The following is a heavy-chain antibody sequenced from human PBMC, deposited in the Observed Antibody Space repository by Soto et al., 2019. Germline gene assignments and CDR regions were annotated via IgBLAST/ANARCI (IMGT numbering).Heavy chain of an antibody. Sequence: ASVKVSCKASGNTFTSYDINWVRQATGHGLEWMGWINPNSGNIGYAQKFWGRVTMTRDTAIRTAYMEVSRLRSDDTAVYYCARGRASGSYYLLDYWGQGTWVTVSS. D-gene: IGHD3-10*01. CDR3: ARGRASGSYYLLDY. V-gene: IGHV1-8*01. CDR2: INPNSGNI. J-gene: IGHJ4*02. CDR1: GNTFTSYD.